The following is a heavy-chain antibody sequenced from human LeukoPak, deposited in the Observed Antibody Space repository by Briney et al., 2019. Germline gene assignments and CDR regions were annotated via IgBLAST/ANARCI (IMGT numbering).Heavy chain of an antibody. Sequence: PGGSLRLSCAASGFTFSNYGMHWVRQAPGKGLEWVAFIRYDGTNKYYADSVKGRFTISRDNSKNTLYLQMNGLKTEDTAVYDCAKDGAAVAGTPWYYYYMDVWGKGTTVTVSS. D-gene: IGHD6-19*01. CDR1: GFTFSNYG. V-gene: IGHV3-30*02. CDR2: IRYDGTNK. J-gene: IGHJ6*03. CDR3: AKDGAAVAGTPWYYYYMDV.